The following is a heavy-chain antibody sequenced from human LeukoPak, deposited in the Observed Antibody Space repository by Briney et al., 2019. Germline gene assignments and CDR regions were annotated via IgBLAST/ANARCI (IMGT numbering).Heavy chain of an antibody. CDR2: IPYDGSNK. D-gene: IGHD5-24*01. J-gene: IGHJ4*02. CDR1: GFTSSNFG. CDR3: ANGPTKDGYHYYFDY. Sequence: GGSLRLSCAASGFTSSNFGMHWVRQAPGQGLEWVTFIPYDGSNKYYADSVKGRFTISRDNSKNTLSLQMNSLRAEDTAIYYCANGPTKDGYHYYFDYWGQGTLVTVSS. V-gene: IGHV3-30*02.